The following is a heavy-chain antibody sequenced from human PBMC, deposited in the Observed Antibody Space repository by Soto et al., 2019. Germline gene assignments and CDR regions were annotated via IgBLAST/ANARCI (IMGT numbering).Heavy chain of an antibody. D-gene: IGHD3-3*01. CDR1: GGSISSYY. CDR2: IYYSGST. CDR3: AREVSWSGYYTD. Sequence: SETLSLTCTISGGSISSYYWSWIRQPPGKGLESIGYIYYSGSTDYNPSLKSRVTISVDTSKNQFSLKLSSVTAADTAVYYCAREVSWSGYYTDWGRGVLVTVS. V-gene: IGHV4-59*01. J-gene: IGHJ4*02.